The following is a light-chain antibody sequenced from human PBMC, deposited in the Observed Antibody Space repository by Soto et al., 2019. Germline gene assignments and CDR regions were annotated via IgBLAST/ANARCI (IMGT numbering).Light chain of an antibody. CDR2: WAS. V-gene: IGKV4-1*01. CDR3: QQYYSPPYT. CDR1: QRVLYSSNNKNY. Sequence: DIVMTQSPDSLAVSLGERATINCKSSQRVLYSSNNKNYLGWFQQKPGQTPKLLSYWASTRDSGVPDRFSGSGSGTDFTLPINSLQAEDVAVYYCQQYYSPPYTFGQGTRLEIK. J-gene: IGKJ2*01.